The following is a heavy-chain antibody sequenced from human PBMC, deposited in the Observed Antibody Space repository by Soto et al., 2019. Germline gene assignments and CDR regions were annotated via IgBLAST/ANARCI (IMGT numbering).Heavy chain of an antibody. Sequence: EVQLVESGGGLVKPGGSLRLSCAASGFTFSNAWMNWVRQAPGKGLEWVALIKRKTDGGTTRYAAPVKDRFTISRYDSKDTLYLQMVSLKTEDTAVYYCTTDLDRSFYYATDYWGQGSLVTVSS. D-gene: IGHD1-26*01. V-gene: IGHV3-15*07. CDR1: GFTFSNAW. CDR2: IKRKTDGGTT. CDR3: TTDLDRSFYYATDY. J-gene: IGHJ4*02.